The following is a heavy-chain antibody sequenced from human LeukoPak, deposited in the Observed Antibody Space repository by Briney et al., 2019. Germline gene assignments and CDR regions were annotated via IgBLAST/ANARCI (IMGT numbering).Heavy chain of an antibody. Sequence: PGGSLRLSCAASGFTFSTHTMAWVRQAPGKGLEWVSYISDSTSVIYYADSVKGRFTISRDNAKNSLYLQMNSLRTEDTAIYYCARGLYYIDVWGNGTAVTVS. CDR3: ARGLYYIDV. J-gene: IGHJ6*03. CDR1: GFTFSTHT. CDR2: ISDSTSVI. V-gene: IGHV3-48*01.